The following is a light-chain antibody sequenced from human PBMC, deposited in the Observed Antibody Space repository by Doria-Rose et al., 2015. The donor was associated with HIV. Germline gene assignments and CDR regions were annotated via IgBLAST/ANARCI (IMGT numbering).Light chain of an antibody. CDR2: WAS. V-gene: IGKV4-1*01. CDR1: QSLLYTSKNY. J-gene: IGKJ3*01. CDR3: QQYYDTPS. Sequence: DIRVTQSPESLGMSLGERATLNCKSNQSLLYTSKNYLAWYQQKPGQPPKLLIYWASTRQSGVPDRFSGSGPGTDFTLTISSLEAEDVAVYYCQQYYDTPSFGPGTTVDIK.